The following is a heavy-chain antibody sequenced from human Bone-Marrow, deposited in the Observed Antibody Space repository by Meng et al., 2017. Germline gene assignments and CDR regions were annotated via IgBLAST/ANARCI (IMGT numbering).Heavy chain of an antibody. CDR3: ARDQASIAAAGDYFDY. V-gene: IGHV3-7*01. CDR2: IKQDGSEK. CDR1: GFTFSSYW. D-gene: IGHD6-13*01. Sequence: GESLKISCAASGFTFSSYWMSWVRQAPGKGLEWVANIKQDGSEKYYVDSVKGRFTISRDNAKNSLYLQMNSPRAEDTAVYYCARDQASIAAAGDYFDYWGQGTLVTVSS. J-gene: IGHJ4*02.